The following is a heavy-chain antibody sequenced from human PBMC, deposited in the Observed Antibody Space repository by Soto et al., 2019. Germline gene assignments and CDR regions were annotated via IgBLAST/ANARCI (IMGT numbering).Heavy chain of an antibody. CDR2: MNTNSGNT. CDR3: ARGRPGYSYGYEWYYYYGMDV. J-gene: IGHJ6*02. CDR1: GYTFTSYD. Sequence: QVQLVQSGAEVKKPGASVKVSCKASGYTFTSYDINWVRQATGQGLEWMGWMNTNSGNTGYAQKFQGRVTMTRNTSISTAYMELSSLRSEDTAVYYCARGRPGYSYGYEWYYYYGMDVWGQGTTVTVSS. V-gene: IGHV1-8*01. D-gene: IGHD5-18*01.